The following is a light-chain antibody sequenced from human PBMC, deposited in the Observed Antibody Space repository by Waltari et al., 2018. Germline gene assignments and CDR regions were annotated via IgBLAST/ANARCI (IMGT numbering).Light chain of an antibody. V-gene: IGKV2-28*01. J-gene: IGKJ5*01. CDR2: LGS. CDR1: QSLLHSSGHHF. CDR3: MQALQTPKT. Sequence: EIVMTQSPLSLSVSPGESASVSCRSSQSLLHSSGHHFLYWYLQKPGQYPKNLIYLGSYRASLVPARFSASRSGSDFTLKISRVEAEDVVVYFCMQALQTPKTFGQRTRL.